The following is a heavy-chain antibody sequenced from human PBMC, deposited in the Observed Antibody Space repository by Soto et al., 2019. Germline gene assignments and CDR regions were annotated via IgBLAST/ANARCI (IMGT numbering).Heavy chain of an antibody. CDR3: ARGSGLAWFDP. CDR2: IKEDGSEK. Sequence: LRLSCAASGFTFSSYWMSWVRQAPGKGLEWVANIKEDGSEKYYVDSVKGRFTISRDNAKNSLYLQMNSLRAEDTAVYYCARGSGLAWFDPWGQGTLVTVSS. V-gene: IGHV3-7*03. D-gene: IGHD5-12*01. CDR1: GFTFSSYW. J-gene: IGHJ5*02.